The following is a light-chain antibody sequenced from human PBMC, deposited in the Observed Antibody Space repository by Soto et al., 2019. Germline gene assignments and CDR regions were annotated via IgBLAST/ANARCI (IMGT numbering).Light chain of an antibody. CDR2: DND. J-gene: IGLJ2*01. Sequence: QSVLTQPPSVSAAPGQKVTISCSGSNSNIGNNYVSWHQQLPGSAPKLLIYDNDNRPSGIPDRFSGSKSGTSATLGITGLQTGDEADYYCATWDSSLSGEVFGGGTKLTVL. CDR3: ATWDSSLSGEV. V-gene: IGLV1-51*01. CDR1: NSNIGNNY.